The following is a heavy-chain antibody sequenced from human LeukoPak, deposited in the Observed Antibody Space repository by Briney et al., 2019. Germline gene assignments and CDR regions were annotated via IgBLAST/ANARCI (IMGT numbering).Heavy chain of an antibody. J-gene: IGHJ5*02. Sequence: SVKVSCKASGGTFSSYAISWVRQAPGQGLEWMGGIIPIFGTANYAQKFQGRVTITADKSTSTAYMELSRLRSDDTAVYYCARALSLWFGELESGWFDPWGQGTLVTVSS. CDR2: IIPIFGTA. CDR3: ARALSLWFGELESGWFDP. V-gene: IGHV1-69*06. CDR1: GGTFSSYA. D-gene: IGHD3-10*01.